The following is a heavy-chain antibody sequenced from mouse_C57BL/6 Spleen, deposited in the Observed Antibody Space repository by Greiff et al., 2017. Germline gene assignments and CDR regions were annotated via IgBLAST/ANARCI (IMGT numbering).Heavy chain of an antibody. J-gene: IGHJ1*03. V-gene: IGHV5-17*01. CDR3: ARQGRDWYFDV. CDR1: GFTFSDYG. CDR2: ISSGSSTI. Sequence: EVKLQESGGGLVKPGGSLKLSCAVSGFTFSDYGMHWVRQAPEKGLEWVAYISSGSSTIYYADTVKGRFTISRDTAKNNLVLQMTSPRSEDTAMYYCARQGRDWYFDVWGTGTTVTVSS.